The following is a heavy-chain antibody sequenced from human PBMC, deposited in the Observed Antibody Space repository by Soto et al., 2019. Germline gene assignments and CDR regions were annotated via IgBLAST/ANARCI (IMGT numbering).Heavy chain of an antibody. V-gene: IGHV1-2*02. D-gene: IGHD2-15*01. J-gene: IGHJ4*02. CDR1: GYSFTTYF. CDR2: INPNGGAT. Sequence: ASVKVSCKASGYSFTTYFMHLVRQAPGQGLEWMGWINPNGGATNYAQKFQGRVTMTSDTSINAAYMELSSLTSDDTAMYFCARFVVVPATFDYWGQGTLVTVSS. CDR3: ARFVVVPATFDY.